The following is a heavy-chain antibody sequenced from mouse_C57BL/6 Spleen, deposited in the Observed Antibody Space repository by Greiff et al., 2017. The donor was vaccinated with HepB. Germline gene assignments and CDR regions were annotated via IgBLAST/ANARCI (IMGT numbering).Heavy chain of an antibody. D-gene: IGHD2-4*01. Sequence: QVQLQQPGAELVRPGSSVKLSCKASGYTFTSYWMHWVKQRPIQGLEWIGNIDPSDSETHYNQKFKDKATLTVDKSSSTAYMQLSSLTSEDSAVYYCARNYYDYEESYYYAMDYWGQGTSVTVSS. V-gene: IGHV1-52*01. CDR3: ARNYYDYEESYYYAMDY. CDR2: IDPSDSET. J-gene: IGHJ4*01. CDR1: GYTFTSYW.